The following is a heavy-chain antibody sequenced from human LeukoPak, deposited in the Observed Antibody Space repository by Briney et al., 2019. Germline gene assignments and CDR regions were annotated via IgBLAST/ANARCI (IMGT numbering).Heavy chain of an antibody. V-gene: IGHV3-43*01. CDR2: IMFDGSGI. Sequence: GESVRLSCAASGFTFDEYAMHWVRQTPGKRLEWVGLIMFDGSGIFYADSVKGRFAISRDNFKDSLYLQIHSLRIDDTALYYCAKGTVTELQAWGQGTLVTVSS. CDR1: GFTFDEYA. CDR3: AKGTVTELQA. J-gene: IGHJ5*02. D-gene: IGHD1-7*01.